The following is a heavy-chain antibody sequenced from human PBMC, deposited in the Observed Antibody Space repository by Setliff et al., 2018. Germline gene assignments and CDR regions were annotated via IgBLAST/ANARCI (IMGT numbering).Heavy chain of an antibody. CDR1: GVTVSDAW. CDR2: IKSKAYGGTT. D-gene: IGHD3-10*01. J-gene: IGHJ5*02. CDR3: VKLVPQAISSDP. V-gene: IGHV3-15*01. Sequence: GGSLRLSCAASGVTVSDAWMGWVRQTPGKGLDWVGRIKSKAYGGTTEYAASVKGRFTISRDDSKSIAYLQMNSLKTEDTAVYYCVKLVPQAISSDPWGQGTLVTVSS.